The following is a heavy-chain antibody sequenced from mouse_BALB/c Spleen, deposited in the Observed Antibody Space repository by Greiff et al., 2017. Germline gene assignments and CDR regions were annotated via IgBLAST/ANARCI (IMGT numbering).Heavy chain of an antibody. V-gene: IGHV1S127*01. CDR3: GSIYDGYPYAMDY. CDR1: GYTFTSYW. CDR2: IDPSNSET. Sequence: VQLQQSGPELVRPGASVKMSCKASGYTFTSYWMHWVKQRPGQGLEWIGMIDPSNSETRLNQKFKDKATLNVDKSSNTAYMQLSSLTSEDDAVYYCGSIYDGYPYAMDYWGQGTTVTVSA. D-gene: IGHD2-3*01. J-gene: IGHJ4*01.